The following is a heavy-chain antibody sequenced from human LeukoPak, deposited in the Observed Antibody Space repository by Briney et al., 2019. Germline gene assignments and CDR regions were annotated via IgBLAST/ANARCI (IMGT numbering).Heavy chain of an antibody. CDR1: GGSISSYY. V-gene: IGHV4-59*01. CDR3: AGQWASYFDY. D-gene: IGHD1-26*01. J-gene: IGHJ4*02. Sequence: SETLSLTCTASGGSISSYYWSWIRQPPGKGLEWIGYIYYSGSTNYNPSLKSRVTISVDTSKNQFSLKLSSVTAADTAVYYCAGQWASYFDYWGQGTLVTVSS. CDR2: IYYSGST.